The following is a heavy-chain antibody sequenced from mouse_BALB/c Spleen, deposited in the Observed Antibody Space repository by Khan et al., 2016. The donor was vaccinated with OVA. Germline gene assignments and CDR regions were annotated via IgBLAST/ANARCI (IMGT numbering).Heavy chain of an antibody. J-gene: IGHJ3*01. CDR1: RYTFTDYI. CDR2: IFPGSDTT. CDR3: ARGDESAFSY. Sequence: VQLQQSGPEVVKPGASLKVSCKASRYTFTDYIIGWVKQSTRQGLEWIGDIFPGSDTTYYNEKFKDKATLTADISSNTAYMQLSSLASEYAAVYCCARGDESAFSYWGQGTLVTVSA. V-gene: IGHV1-77*01.